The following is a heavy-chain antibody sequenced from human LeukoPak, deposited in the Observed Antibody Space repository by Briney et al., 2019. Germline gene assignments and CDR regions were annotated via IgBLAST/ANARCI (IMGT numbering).Heavy chain of an antibody. Sequence: GGSLRLSCAASGFTFSSYGMHWVRQAPGKGLEWVAVISYDGSNKYYADSVKGRFTISRDNSKNTLYLQMNSLRAEDTAVYYCAKNAAAADPNYCYYGMDVWGKGTTVTVSS. D-gene: IGHD6-13*01. CDR3: AKNAAAADPNYCYYGMDV. J-gene: IGHJ6*04. V-gene: IGHV3-30*18. CDR1: GFTFSSYG. CDR2: ISYDGSNK.